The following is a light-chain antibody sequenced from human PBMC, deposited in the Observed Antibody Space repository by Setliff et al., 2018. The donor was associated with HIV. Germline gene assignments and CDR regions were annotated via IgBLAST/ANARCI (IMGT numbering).Light chain of an antibody. CDR3: SSYTSGSTRYV. Sequence: QSALAQPRSVSGSPGQSITISCTGTSSDVGGYNYVSWYQQDPGKVPKLIIYDVSNRPSGVSNRFSGSKSGNTASLTISGLQAEDEADYYCSSYTSGSTRYVFGTGTKVTVL. CDR1: SSDVGGYNY. J-gene: IGLJ1*01. V-gene: IGLV2-14*03. CDR2: DVS.